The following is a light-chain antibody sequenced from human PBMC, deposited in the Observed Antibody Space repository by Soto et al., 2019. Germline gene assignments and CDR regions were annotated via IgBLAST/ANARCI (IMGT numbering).Light chain of an antibody. CDR2: GAS. Sequence: EIVLTQSPGTLSLSPGERATLSCRASQSVSSIYLAWYQQKPGQAPRLLIYGASSRGTGIPDRFSGSGSGTDFTLTISRMEPEDFAVYYCQQYGSSRWTFGQGTKVEI. J-gene: IGKJ1*01. CDR1: QSVSSIY. V-gene: IGKV3-20*01. CDR3: QQYGSSRWT.